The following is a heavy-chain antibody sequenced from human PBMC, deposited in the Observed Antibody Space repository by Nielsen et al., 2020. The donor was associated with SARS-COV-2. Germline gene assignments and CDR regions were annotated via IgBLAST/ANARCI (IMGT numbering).Heavy chain of an antibody. Sequence: WIGQYAGQWLEWIGEINHSGSTNYNPSLKSRVTISVDTSKNQFSLKLSSVTAADTAVYYCARRPRRYCSSTSCYTVSHYFDYWGQGTLVTVSS. CDR3: ARRPRRYCSSTSCYTVSHYFDY. CDR2: INHSGST. V-gene: IGHV4-34*01. D-gene: IGHD2-2*02. J-gene: IGHJ4*02.